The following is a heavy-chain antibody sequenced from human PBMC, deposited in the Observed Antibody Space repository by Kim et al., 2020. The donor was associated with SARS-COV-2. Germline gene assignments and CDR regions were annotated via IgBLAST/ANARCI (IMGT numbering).Heavy chain of an antibody. J-gene: IGHJ4*02. Sequence: GGSLRLSCTTSGFTFTGYAMSWVRQAPGKGLEWVSSIDGSDGKTYYADSVKGRFTISRDNSKNTLYLQMSTLRADDTAVYYCMKGGWGWIWDHWGQGTLVTVAS. CDR3: MKGGWGWIWDH. V-gene: IGHV3-23*01. CDR2: IDGSDGKT. CDR1: GFTFTGYA. D-gene: IGHD2-2*03.